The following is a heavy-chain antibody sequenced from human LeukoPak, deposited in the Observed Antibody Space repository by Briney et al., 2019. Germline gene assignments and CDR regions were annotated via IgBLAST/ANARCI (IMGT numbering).Heavy chain of an antibody. J-gene: IGHJ4*02. D-gene: IGHD4-17*01. CDR1: GFTFSDYY. Sequence: GGSLRLSCAASGFTFSDYYMSWIRQAPGKGLEWVSYISSSGRTKYYAYSVRGRFIISKDTAKNSLYLQMNSLRAEDTAVYYCARGGSDGDYEDYWGQGTLITVSS. CDR3: ARGGSDGDYEDY. CDR2: ISSSGRTK. V-gene: IGHV3-11*01.